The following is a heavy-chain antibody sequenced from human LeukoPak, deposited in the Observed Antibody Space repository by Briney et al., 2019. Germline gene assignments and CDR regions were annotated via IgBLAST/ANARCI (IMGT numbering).Heavy chain of an antibody. J-gene: IGHJ6*03. CDR2: ISGSGSST. CDR3: VRRVTLDFCYYYMDV. V-gene: IGHV3-23*01. Sequence: SGGSLRLSCAASGFAFRYYAMSWVRQAPGKGLEWVSAISGSGSSTYYADSVKGRFTISRDNSKNTLYLQMNSLRVEDTAFYYCVRRVTLDFCYYYMDVWGKGTTVTVSS. CDR1: GFAFRYYA. D-gene: IGHD2-21*02.